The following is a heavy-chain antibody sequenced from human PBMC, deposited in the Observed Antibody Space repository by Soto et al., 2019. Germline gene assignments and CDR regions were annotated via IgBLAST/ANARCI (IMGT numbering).Heavy chain of an antibody. V-gene: IGHV3-23*01. CDR2: ISGSGFKE. D-gene: IGHD1-26*01. CDR1: GFIFENFG. Sequence: PGGSLRLSCAASGFIFENFGVSWVRQAPGKGLEWISSISGSGFKEYYADSVKGRFTISRDNSKSTVYLELNNLSAEDTAVYHCAKNQGVELVPLATVDWFDPWGQGSVVTVS. CDR3: AKNQGVELVPLATVDWFDP. J-gene: IGHJ5*02.